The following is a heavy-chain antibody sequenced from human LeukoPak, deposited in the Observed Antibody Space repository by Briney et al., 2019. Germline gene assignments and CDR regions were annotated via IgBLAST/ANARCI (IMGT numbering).Heavy chain of an antibody. D-gene: IGHD2-15*01. Sequence: PSETLSLTCTVSGGAISSYYWGWIRQPPGKGLEWIGSIYHSGSTYYNPSLKSRVTISVDTSKNQFSLKLSSVTAADTAVYYCARGVTLYCSGGSCYSDYWGQGTLVTVSS. CDR1: GGAISSYY. CDR3: ARGVTLYCSGGSCYSDY. V-gene: IGHV4-38-2*02. J-gene: IGHJ4*02. CDR2: IYHSGST.